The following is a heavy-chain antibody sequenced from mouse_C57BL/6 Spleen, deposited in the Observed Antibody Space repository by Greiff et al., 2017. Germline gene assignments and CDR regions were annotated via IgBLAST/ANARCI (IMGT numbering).Heavy chain of an antibody. CDR3: ATRSMRSFDV. Sequence: QVQLQQSGPELVKPGASVKISCKASGYAFSSSWMNWVKQRPGKGLEWIGRIYPGDGDTNYNGKFKGKATLTADKSSSTAYMQLSSLTSEDSAVYFSATRSMRSFDVWGTGTTVTVSS. CDR2: IYPGDGDT. D-gene: IGHD2-10*02. V-gene: IGHV1-82*01. CDR1: GYAFSSSW. J-gene: IGHJ1*03.